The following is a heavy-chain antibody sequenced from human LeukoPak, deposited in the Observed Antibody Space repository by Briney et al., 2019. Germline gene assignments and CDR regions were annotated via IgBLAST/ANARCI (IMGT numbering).Heavy chain of an antibody. D-gene: IGHD3-3*01. J-gene: IGHJ4*02. V-gene: IGHV3-23*01. Sequence: GGSLRLSCAASGFTFSSYAMSWVRQAPGKGLEWVSAISGSGGSTYYADSVKGRFTISRDNSKNTLYLQMNSLRAEDTAVYYCAKEYRGDFWSGYSPGYFDYWGQGTLVTVSS. CDR2: ISGSGGST. CDR3: AKEYRGDFWSGYSPGYFDY. CDR1: GFTFSSYA.